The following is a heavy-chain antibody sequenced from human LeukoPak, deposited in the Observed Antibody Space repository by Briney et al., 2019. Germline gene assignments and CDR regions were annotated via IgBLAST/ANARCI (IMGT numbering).Heavy chain of an antibody. CDR1: GGSISSSSYY. D-gene: IGHD6-19*01. CDR2: IYYSGST. V-gene: IGHV4-39*01. J-gene: IGHJ5*02. CDR3: ARGKYSSGWYLSWFDP. Sequence: PSETLSLTCTVSGGSISSSSYYWGWIRQPPGKGLEWIGSIYYSGSTYYNPSLKSRVTISVDTSKNQFSLKLSSVTAADTAVYYCARGKYSSGWYLSWFDPWGQGTLVTVSS.